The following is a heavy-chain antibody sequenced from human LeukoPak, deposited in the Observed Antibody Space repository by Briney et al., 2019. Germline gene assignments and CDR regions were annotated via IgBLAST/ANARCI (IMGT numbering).Heavy chain of an antibody. Sequence: GSLRLSCSVSGFTFRRYGMHWVRQAPGQGLEYVSGISDNGGRTNYADSVKDRFTISRDNARNTLDLQMTSLRAEDTTVYYCVKSRYDYDSSGYSNSYGMDVWGQGTTVTVSS. CDR2: ISDNGGRT. D-gene: IGHD3-22*01. V-gene: IGHV3-64D*08. CDR1: GFTFRRYG. CDR3: VKSRYDYDSSGYSNSYGMDV. J-gene: IGHJ6*02.